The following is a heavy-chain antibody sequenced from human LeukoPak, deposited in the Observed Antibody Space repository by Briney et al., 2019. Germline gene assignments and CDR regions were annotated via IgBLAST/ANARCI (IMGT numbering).Heavy chain of an antibody. V-gene: IGHV1-69*06. J-gene: IGHJ4*02. CDR2: IIPIFGTA. CDR3: ASSSSWRMKFDY. Sequence: SVKVSCKASGGTFSSYAISWVRQAPGQGLEWMGGIIPIFGTANYAQKFQGRVTITADKSTSTAYMELSSLRSEDTAVYYCASSSSWRMKFDYWGQGTLVTVSS. CDR1: GGTFSSYA. D-gene: IGHD6-13*01.